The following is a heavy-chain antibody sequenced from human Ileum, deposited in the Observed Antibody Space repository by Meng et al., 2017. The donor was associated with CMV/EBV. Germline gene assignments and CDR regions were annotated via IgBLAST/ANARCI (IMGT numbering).Heavy chain of an antibody. D-gene: IGHD3-10*01. CDR2: IYYSGNA. CDR3: ARDGYFDSGTYPFDH. J-gene: IGHJ4*02. CDR1: GDSMRRYY. Sequence: RQRETGPRRVRASETLSLMCTVYGDSMRRYYWSWIRHSPGNALEWIGYIYYSGNAVYNPSFKSRVTISVDTSKSQFYLKVNSVTAADTAVYYCARDGYFDSGTYPFDHWGQGTLVTVSS. V-gene: IGHV4-59*01.